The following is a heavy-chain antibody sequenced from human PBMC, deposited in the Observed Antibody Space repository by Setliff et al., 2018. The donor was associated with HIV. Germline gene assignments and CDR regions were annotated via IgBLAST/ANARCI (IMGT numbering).Heavy chain of an antibody. CDR2: IYGGAST. J-gene: IGHJ4*02. D-gene: IGHD6-13*01. V-gene: IGHV3-53*01. Sequence: PGGSLRLSCAASGFTVSSDYMSWVRQAPGKGLEWLSTIYGGASTYYADSVKGRFTISRDNSKNTIFLQMNGLRGDDTAIYYCVRDTEVSSSWYFDCWGQGTLVTVSS. CDR1: GFTVSSDY. CDR3: VRDTEVSSSWYFDC.